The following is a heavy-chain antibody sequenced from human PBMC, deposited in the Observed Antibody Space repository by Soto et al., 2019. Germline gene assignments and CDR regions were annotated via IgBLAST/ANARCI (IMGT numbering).Heavy chain of an antibody. J-gene: IGHJ4*02. D-gene: IGHD4-17*01. V-gene: IGHV4-31*03. CDR3: ARGLSVTLFDN. CDR2: IYYSGST. CDR1: GGSISTGGYY. Sequence: QVQLQESGPGLVKPSQTLSLTCTVSGGSISTGGYYWTWIRQHPGKGLEWIGYIYYSGSTYYNPSLRSRVTIAVDTSKNQFSLKLSSVAAADTAVYYCARGLSVTLFDNWGQGTLVTVSS.